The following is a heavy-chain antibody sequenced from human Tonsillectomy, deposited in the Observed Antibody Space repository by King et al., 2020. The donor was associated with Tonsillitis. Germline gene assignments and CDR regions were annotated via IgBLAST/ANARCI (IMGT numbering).Heavy chain of an antibody. J-gene: IGHJ4*02. CDR1: GFTFSTYA. CDR3: ARDLGYYDSTGYHDY. D-gene: IGHD3-22*01. Sequence: VQLVESGGGVVQPGRSLRLSCAASGFTFSTYAMHWVRQAPGKGLEWVAVISYDGSDKYYADSVKGRFTISRDKSKNTLYLQMNSLRAEDTAVYYCARDLGYYDSTGYHDYWGQGTLVTVSS. V-gene: IGHV3-30*04. CDR2: ISYDGSDK.